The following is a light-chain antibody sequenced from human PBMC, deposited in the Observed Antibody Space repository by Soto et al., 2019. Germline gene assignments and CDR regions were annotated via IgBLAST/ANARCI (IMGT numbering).Light chain of an antibody. J-gene: IGKJ1*01. CDR1: QSISSW. Sequence: DIQMTQSPSTLSASVGDRVIITCRASQSISSWLAWYQQKPGKAPKLLIYDASSLESGVPSRFSGSGSGTEFTLTSRSLQPDDFATYFCQQYNSYWTFGQGTKVEIK. CDR3: QQYNSYWT. V-gene: IGKV1-5*01. CDR2: DAS.